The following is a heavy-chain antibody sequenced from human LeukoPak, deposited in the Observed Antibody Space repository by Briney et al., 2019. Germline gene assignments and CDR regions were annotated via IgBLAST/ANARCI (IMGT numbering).Heavy chain of an antibody. CDR3: ARSPIAVAGIIHFDY. J-gene: IGHJ4*02. Sequence: GGSLTLSCAASGFTFSSYWMSWVRQAPGKGLEWVANIKQDGSEKYYVDSVKGRFTISRDNAKNSLYLQMNSLRAEDTAVYYCARSPIAVAGIIHFDYWGQGTLVTVSS. CDR2: IKQDGSEK. CDR1: GFTFSSYW. V-gene: IGHV3-7*01. D-gene: IGHD6-19*01.